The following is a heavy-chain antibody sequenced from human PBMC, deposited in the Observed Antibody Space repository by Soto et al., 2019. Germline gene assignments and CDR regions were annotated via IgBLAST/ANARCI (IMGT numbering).Heavy chain of an antibody. CDR2: IHYTGST. D-gene: IGHD4-4*01. J-gene: IGHJ6*02. V-gene: IGHV4-30-4*01. CDR3: ARESVDLVNTVLYNYYGMDV. Sequence: SETLSLTCTVSGGSIRSVDYYWSWIRQPPGKGLEWIGYIHYTGSTYYNPSLKSRVMMSVDTSRNQLSLTLKSVTAADTAVYYCARESVDLVNTVLYNYYGMDVWGQGTTVTVSS. CDR1: GGSIRSVDYY.